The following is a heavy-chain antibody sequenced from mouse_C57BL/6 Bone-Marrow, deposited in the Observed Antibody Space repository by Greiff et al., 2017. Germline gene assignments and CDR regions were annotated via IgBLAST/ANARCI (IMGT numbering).Heavy chain of an antibody. D-gene: IGHD1-1*01. CDR3: ARITTVVVPMDY. CDR1: GFTISSYG. V-gene: IGHV5-6*01. Sequence: EVHLVESGGDLVKPGGSLKLSCAVSGFTISSYGMSWVRQTPDKRLEWVATISSGGSYNYYPDSVKGRFTLSRDNAKNTLYLQMSNLKSEYTAMYYCARITTVVVPMDYWGQGTSVTVAS. J-gene: IGHJ4*01. CDR2: ISSGGSYN.